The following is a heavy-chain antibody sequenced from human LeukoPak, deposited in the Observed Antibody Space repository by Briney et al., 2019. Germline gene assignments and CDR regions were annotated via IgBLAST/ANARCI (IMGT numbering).Heavy chain of an antibody. D-gene: IGHD3-9*01. CDR2: IKQDGSEK. V-gene: IGHV3-7*03. Sequence: PGGSLRLSCAASGFTFSSYWMSWVRQAPGKGLEWVANIKQDGSEKYYVDPVKGRFTISRDNAKNSLYLQMNSLRAEDTAVYYCARALVLRYFDWLSPGMGAFDIWGQGTMVTVSS. J-gene: IGHJ3*02. CDR3: ARALVLRYFDWLSPGMGAFDI. CDR1: GFTFSSYW.